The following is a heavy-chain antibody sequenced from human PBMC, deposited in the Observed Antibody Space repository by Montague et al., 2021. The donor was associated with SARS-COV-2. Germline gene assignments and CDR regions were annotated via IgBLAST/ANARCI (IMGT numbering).Heavy chain of an antibody. Sequence: TLSPTCTVSGGSISSGGYYWSWIRQHPGKGLEWIGYIYYSGSTYYNPSLKSRVTISVDTSKNQFSLKLSSVTAADTAVYYCAREGGLRYFDWLLRSDYYYYGMDVWGQGTTVTVSS. D-gene: IGHD3-9*01. CDR2: IYYSGST. V-gene: IGHV4-31*03. CDR3: AREGGLRYFDWLLRSDYYYYGMDV. CDR1: GGSISSGGYY. J-gene: IGHJ6*02.